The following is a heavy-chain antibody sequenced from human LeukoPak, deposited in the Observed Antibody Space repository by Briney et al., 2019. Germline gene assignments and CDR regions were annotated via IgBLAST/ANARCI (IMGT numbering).Heavy chain of an antibody. V-gene: IGHV4-59*01. D-gene: IGHD1-26*01. CDR2: IYYSGST. CDR1: GGSISSYY. Sequence: PSETLSLTCTVSGGSISSYYWSWIRQPPGRGLEWIGYIYYSGSTNYNPSLKSRVTISVDTSKNQLSLKLSSVTAADTAVYYCARGEWDLLFDYWGQGTLVTVSS. J-gene: IGHJ4*02. CDR3: ARGEWDLLFDY.